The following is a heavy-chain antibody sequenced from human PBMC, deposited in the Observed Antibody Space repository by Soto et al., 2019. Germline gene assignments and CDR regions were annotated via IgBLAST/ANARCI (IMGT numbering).Heavy chain of an antibody. V-gene: IGHV4-59*11. CDR1: GGSISNHY. CDR3: TRANWYSED. Sequence: QVQLQESGPGLVKPSETLSLTCTVSGGSISNHYWSWIRQPPGKGLEWIGYIYYNGNTNYNPSLKSRVTMSVDTSNNQISLKLSSVTAADTAVYYCTRANWYSEDWGQGALGTVSS. CDR2: IYYNGNT. D-gene: IGHD7-27*01. J-gene: IGHJ4*02.